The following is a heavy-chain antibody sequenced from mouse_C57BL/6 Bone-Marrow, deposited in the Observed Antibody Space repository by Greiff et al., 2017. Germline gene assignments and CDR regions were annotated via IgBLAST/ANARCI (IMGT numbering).Heavy chain of an antibody. CDR3: ARGGLRLYYFDY. Sequence: QVQLQQPGAELVKPGASVKLSCKASGYTFTSYWMQWVKQRPGQGLEWIGEIDPSDSYTNYNQKFKGKATLTVDTSSSTAYMKRSSLTSEDSAVYYCARGGLRLYYFDYWGQGTTLTVSS. CDR1: GYTFTSYW. J-gene: IGHJ2*01. D-gene: IGHD1-1*01. V-gene: IGHV1-50*01. CDR2: IDPSDSYT.